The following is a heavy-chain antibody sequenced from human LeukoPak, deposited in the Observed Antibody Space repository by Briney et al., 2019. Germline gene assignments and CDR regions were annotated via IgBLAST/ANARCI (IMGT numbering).Heavy chain of an antibody. D-gene: IGHD3-10*01. J-gene: IGHJ6*03. Sequence: ASVKVSCKASGYSFTVKYMHWVRQAPGQGLEWMGGIIPIFGTANYAQKFQGRVTITADESTSTAYMELSSLRSEDTAVYYCARDRGGWFGESKYYYYYMDVWGKGTTVTISS. CDR1: GYSFTVKY. CDR2: IIPIFGTA. V-gene: IGHV1-69*13. CDR3: ARDRGGWFGESKYYYYYMDV.